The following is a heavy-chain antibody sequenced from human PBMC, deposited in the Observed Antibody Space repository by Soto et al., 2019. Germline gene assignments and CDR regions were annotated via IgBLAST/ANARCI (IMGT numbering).Heavy chain of an antibody. CDR3: ARDYSSTTPFH. CDR2: IKEDGSET. Sequence: GESLKISCAASGFTFSNYWMSWVRQAPGKGLEWVANIKEDGSETYYVDSVKGRFTISRDNAKNSLYLQMNSLRAEDTAVYYCARDYSSTTPFHWGQGTLVTVSS. CDR1: GFTFSNYW. D-gene: IGHD2-2*01. J-gene: IGHJ4*02. V-gene: IGHV3-7*01.